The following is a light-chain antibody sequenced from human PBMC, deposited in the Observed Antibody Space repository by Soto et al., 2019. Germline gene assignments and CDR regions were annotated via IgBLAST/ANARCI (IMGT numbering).Light chain of an antibody. J-gene: IGKJ1*01. CDR3: QQLNSYL. Sequence: DIVMTQSPDSLAVSLGERATINCKSSQSVLSSSNNKNYLAWYQRKPGQPPKLLIYWASTRESGVPDRFSGSGSGTDFSLTISSLQAEDVAVYYCQQLNSYLFGQGTKVEIK. CDR2: WAS. V-gene: IGKV4-1*01. CDR1: QSVLSSSNNKNY.